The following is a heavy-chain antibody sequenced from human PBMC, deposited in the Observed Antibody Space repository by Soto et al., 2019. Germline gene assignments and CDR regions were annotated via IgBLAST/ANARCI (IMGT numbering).Heavy chain of an antibody. D-gene: IGHD2-15*01. Sequence: VTVSCEASGGTFSSYAISWVRQAPGQGLEWMGGIIPIFGTANYAQKFQGRVTITADESTSTAYMELSSLRSEDTAVYYCARAPGGFKPGVYYDGMDVWGQGTTVTVSS. CDR3: ARAPGGFKPGVYYDGMDV. CDR1: GGTFSSYA. V-gene: IGHV1-69*13. CDR2: IIPIFGTA. J-gene: IGHJ6*02.